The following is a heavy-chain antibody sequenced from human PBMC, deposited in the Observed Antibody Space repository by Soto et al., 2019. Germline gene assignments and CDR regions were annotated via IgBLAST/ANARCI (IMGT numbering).Heavy chain of an antibody. CDR1: GFTFSSYG. Sequence: QVQLVESGGGVVQPGRSLRLSCAASGFTFSSYGMHWVRQAPGKGLEWVAVISYDGSNKYYADSVKGRFTISRDNSKKTLYLQMNSLRAEETAVYYCAKDLLGPGRAYGMDVWGQGTTVTVSS. J-gene: IGHJ6*02. CDR3: AKDLLGPGRAYGMDV. CDR2: ISYDGSNK. D-gene: IGHD7-27*01. V-gene: IGHV3-30*18.